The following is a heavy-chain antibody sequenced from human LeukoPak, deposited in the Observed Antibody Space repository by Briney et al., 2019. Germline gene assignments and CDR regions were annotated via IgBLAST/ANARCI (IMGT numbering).Heavy chain of an antibody. Sequence: PSETLSLTCTVSGYSISSGYYWGRIRQPPGKGLEWIGSIYHSGSTYYNPPLKSRVTISVDTSKNQFSLKLSSVTAADTAVYYCARGDLTMVRGGESNNWFDPWGQGTLVTVSS. D-gene: IGHD3-10*01. CDR1: GYSISSGYY. V-gene: IGHV4-38-2*02. CDR2: IYHSGST. J-gene: IGHJ5*02. CDR3: ARGDLTMVRGGESNNWFDP.